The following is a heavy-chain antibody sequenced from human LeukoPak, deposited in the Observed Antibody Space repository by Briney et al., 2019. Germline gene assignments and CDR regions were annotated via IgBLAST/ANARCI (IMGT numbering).Heavy chain of an antibody. V-gene: IGHV1-69*13. D-gene: IGHD3-22*01. J-gene: IGHJ3*02. Sequence: SVKVSCKASGRTFSSYAISWVRQAPGQGLEWMGGIIPIFGTANYAQKFQGRVTITADESTSTAYMELSSLRSEDTAVYYCARGSRRPQYYYDSSGYDAFAIWGQGTMVTVSS. CDR3: ARGSRRPQYYYDSSGYDAFAI. CDR2: IIPIFGTA. CDR1: GRTFSSYA.